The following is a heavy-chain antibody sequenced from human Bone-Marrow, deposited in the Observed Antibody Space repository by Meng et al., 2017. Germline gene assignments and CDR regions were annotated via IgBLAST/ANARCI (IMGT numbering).Heavy chain of an antibody. CDR3: ARSPWDSSGYYYLDFVY. D-gene: IGHD3-22*01. CDR2: ISAYNGNT. Sequence: ASVKVSCKGSGYTFTGYYMHWVRQAPGQGLEWMGRISAYNGNTYYAQKLQGRVTMTTDTSTSPAYMELRSLRSDDTAVYYCARSPWDSSGYYYLDFVYWGQGTLVTVSS. V-gene: IGHV1-18*04. CDR1: GYTFTGYY. J-gene: IGHJ4*02.